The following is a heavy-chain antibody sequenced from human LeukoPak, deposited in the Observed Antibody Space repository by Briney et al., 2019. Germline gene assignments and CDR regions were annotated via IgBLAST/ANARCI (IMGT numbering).Heavy chain of an antibody. Sequence: SETLSLTCAVYGGSFSGYYWSWIRQPPGKGLEWIGEINHSGSTNYNPSLKSRVTISVDTSKNQFSLKLSSVTAADTAVYYCARIGRYSSGWYTGGAFDYWGQGTLVTVSS. CDR2: INHSGST. CDR1: GGSFSGYY. J-gene: IGHJ4*02. D-gene: IGHD6-19*01. CDR3: ARIGRYSSGWYTGGAFDY. V-gene: IGHV4-34*01.